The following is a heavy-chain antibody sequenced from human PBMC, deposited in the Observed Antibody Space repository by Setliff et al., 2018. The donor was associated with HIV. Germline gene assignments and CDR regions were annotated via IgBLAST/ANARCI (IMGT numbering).Heavy chain of an antibody. D-gene: IGHD1-20*01. J-gene: IGHJ4*02. V-gene: IGHV4-39*07. CDR3: AGLTGTDFDY. CDR2: INHYGST. Sequence: SETLSLTCTVSGGSLSSGSYYWSWIRQPPGKGLEWIGEINHYGSTNYNPSLKSRVTISVDTSKNQFSLKLSSVTAADTAVYYCAGLTGTDFDYWGQGTLVTVSS. CDR1: GGSLSSGSYY.